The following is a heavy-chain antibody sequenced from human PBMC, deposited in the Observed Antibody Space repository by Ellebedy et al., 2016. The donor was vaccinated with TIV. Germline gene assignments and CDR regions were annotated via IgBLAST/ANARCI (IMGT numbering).Heavy chain of an antibody. Sequence: ASVKVSCXASGYTFTEFDINWVRQARGQGLAWMGWMNPDRGTTGAAQKFQGRVTLTRDTSINTAYMELTSLTFEDTAIYYCTAISDWNYGGWFNPWGQGTLVTVSS. CDR1: GYTFTEFD. CDR3: TAISDWNYGGWFNP. V-gene: IGHV1-8*01. CDR2: MNPDRGTT. D-gene: IGHD1-1*01. J-gene: IGHJ5*02.